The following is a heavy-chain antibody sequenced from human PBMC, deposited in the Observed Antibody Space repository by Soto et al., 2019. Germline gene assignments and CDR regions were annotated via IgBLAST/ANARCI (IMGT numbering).Heavy chain of an antibody. J-gene: IGHJ6*02. CDR3: ARSVPSWGYVMDV. V-gene: IGHV4-59*01. Sequence: SETLSLTCTVSGGSITSYHWSWVRQPPGKGLEWIGHIHYSGSTNYSPSLKSRVTLSVDTSKNQFSLKVNSVTTADTAVYYCARSVPSWGYVMDVWGQGTTVTVSS. CDR2: IHYSGST. D-gene: IGHD1-26*01. CDR1: GGSITSYH.